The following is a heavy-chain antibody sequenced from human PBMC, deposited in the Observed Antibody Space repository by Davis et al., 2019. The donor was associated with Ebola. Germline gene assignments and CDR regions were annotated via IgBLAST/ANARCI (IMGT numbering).Heavy chain of an antibody. V-gene: IGHV4-59*01. J-gene: IGHJ6*02. CDR3: ASSGISHFFYYGLDV. D-gene: IGHD3-3*02. CDR1: GGSIRSYY. CDR2: IYYSGST. Sequence: SETLSLTCTVSGGSIRSYYWSWIRQPPGKGLEWIGYIYYSGSTNYNPSLKSRVTISVDTSKNQFSLKLRSVTAADTAVYFCASSGISHFFYYGLDVWGQGTTVTVSS.